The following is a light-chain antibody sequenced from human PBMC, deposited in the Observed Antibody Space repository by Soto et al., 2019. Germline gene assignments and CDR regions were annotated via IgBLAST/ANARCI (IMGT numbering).Light chain of an antibody. CDR2: GAS. J-gene: IGKJ1*01. V-gene: IGKV3-20*01. Sequence: EIVLTQSPGTLSLSPWERATLSCRASQSVSSSYLAWYQQKPGQAPRLLIYGASSRATGIPDRFSGSGSGTDFTLTISRLEPEDFAVYYCQQYGSSCRTFGQGTKVDIK. CDR1: QSVSSSY. CDR3: QQYGSSCRT.